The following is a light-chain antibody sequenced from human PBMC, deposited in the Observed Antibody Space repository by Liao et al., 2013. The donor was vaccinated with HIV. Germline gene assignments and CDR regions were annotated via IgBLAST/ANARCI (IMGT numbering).Light chain of an antibody. Sequence: SYELTQPPSVSVAPGKTATITCGANNIGSKSVQWFQQKPGQAPSLVIFYDSDRPSGIPERFSGSNSGDTATLTISRVEAGDEADYYCQVWDSHHDHLGVVFGGGTKLTVL. V-gene: IGLV3-21*01. CDR1: NIGSKS. J-gene: IGLJ2*01. CDR2: YDS. CDR3: QVWDSHHDHLGVV.